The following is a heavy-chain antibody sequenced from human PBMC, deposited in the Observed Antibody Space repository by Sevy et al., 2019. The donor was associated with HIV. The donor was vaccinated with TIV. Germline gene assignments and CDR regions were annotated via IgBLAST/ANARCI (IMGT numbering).Heavy chain of an antibody. V-gene: IGHV1-24*01. Sequence: ASVKVSCKVSGYTPTQFSMHWVRQAPGKGLEWMTTFDPEDGDPEDGKTIYAQKFLGRVTMTEDTSTDTASMELSSLRSDDTAVYYCATTKDYYDSSGYPFDYWGQGTLVTVSS. J-gene: IGHJ4*02. CDR2: FDPEDGDPEDGKT. CDR1: GYTPTQFS. D-gene: IGHD3-22*01. CDR3: ATTKDYYDSSGYPFDY.